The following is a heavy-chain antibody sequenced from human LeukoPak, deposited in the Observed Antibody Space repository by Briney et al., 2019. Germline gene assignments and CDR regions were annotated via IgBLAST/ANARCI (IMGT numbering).Heavy chain of an antibody. CDR2: ITCITVIT. Sequence: GGSLRLSCAASGFTFYDYAMNWVRQAPGKGLEWGSGITCITVITGYADSVKGPFTISRDTAKISLYLQMNSLRAEDTALYYCAKDTRYSYGYGMDVWGQGTTVTVSS. J-gene: IGHJ6*02. V-gene: IGHV3-9*01. CDR3: AKDTRYSYGYGMDV. CDR1: GFTFYDYA. D-gene: IGHD5-18*01.